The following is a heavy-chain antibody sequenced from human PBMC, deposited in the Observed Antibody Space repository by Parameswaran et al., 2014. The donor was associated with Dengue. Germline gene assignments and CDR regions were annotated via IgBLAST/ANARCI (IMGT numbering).Heavy chain of an antibody. CDR3: ARDEQQLTTGGYYYYGMDV. V-gene: IGHV1-46*01. CDR2: INPSGGST. D-gene: IGHD6-13*01. J-gene: IGHJ6*02. Sequence: WVRQAPGQGLEWMGIINPSGGSTSYAQKFQGGVTMTRDASTSTVYMELSSLRSEDTAVYYCARDEQQLTTGGYYYYGMDVWGQGTTVTVSS.